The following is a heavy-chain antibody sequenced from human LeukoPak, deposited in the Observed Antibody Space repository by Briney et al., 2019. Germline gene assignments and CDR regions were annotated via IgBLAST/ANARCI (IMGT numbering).Heavy chain of an antibody. V-gene: IGHV1-18*01. D-gene: IGHD6-19*01. CDR1: GGTFSSYA. CDR3: ARDDYRVGSGWYGSGFAFDI. J-gene: IGHJ3*02. CDR2: ISAYNGNT. Sequence: ASVKVSCKASGGTFSSYAISWVRQAPGQGLEWMGWISAYNGNTNYAQKLQGRVTMTTDTSTSTAYMELRSLRSDDTAVYYCARDDYRVGSGWYGSGFAFDIWGQGTMVTVSS.